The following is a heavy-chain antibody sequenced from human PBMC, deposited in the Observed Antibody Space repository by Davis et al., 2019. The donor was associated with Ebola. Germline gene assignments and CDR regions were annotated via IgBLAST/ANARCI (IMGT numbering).Heavy chain of an antibody. CDR1: GGSISSSSYY. V-gene: IGHV4-39*07. CDR3: ARDSRWLVPGTYYYYGMDV. J-gene: IGHJ6*02. Sequence: MPSETLSLTCTVSGGSISSSSYYWGWIRQPPGKGLEWIGSIYHSGSTYYNPSLKSRVTISVDTSKNQFSLKLSSVTAADTAVYYCARDSRWLVPGTYYYYGMDVWGQGTTVTVSS. D-gene: IGHD6-19*01. CDR2: IYHSGST.